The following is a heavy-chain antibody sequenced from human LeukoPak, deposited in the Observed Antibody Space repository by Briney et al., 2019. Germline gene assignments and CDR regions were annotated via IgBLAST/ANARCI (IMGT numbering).Heavy chain of an antibody. CDR3: ARVSFNYDILTGYSYYFDY. Sequence: SETLSLTCTVSGGSISSYYWSWIRQPPGKGLEWIGYIYYSGSTNYNPSLKSRVTISVDTSKNQFSLKLSSVTAADTAVYYCARVSFNYDILTGYSYYFDYWGQGTLVTVSS. J-gene: IGHJ4*02. CDR2: IYYSGST. D-gene: IGHD3-9*01. CDR1: GGSISSYY. V-gene: IGHV4-59*01.